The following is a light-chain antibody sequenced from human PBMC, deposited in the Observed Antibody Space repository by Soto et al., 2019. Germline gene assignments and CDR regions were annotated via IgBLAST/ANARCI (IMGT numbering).Light chain of an antibody. CDR3: QQDGSLPYT. J-gene: IGKJ2*01. CDR2: GAS. Sequence: EIVLTQSPGTLSLSPGEIATLSCGASQSVSNNYLVWYHQKPGQAPMVLIYGASNRATDIPDRFSGSGSGTDLTLNISRREAEDFAVYYCQQDGSLPYTVGEGPKLEIK. CDR1: QSVSNNY. V-gene: IGKV3-20*01.